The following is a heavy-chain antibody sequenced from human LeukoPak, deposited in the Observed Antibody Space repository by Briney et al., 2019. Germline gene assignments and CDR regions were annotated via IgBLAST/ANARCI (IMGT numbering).Heavy chain of an antibody. D-gene: IGHD5-18*01. CDR2: TSGSGGST. CDR1: GFTFSSYA. V-gene: IGHV3-23*01. CDR3: AKRDSYGSYFDY. J-gene: IGHJ4*02. Sequence: GGSLRLSCAASGFTFSSYAMSWVRQAPGKGLEWVSATSGSGGSTYYADSVKGRFTISRDNSKNTLYLQMNSLRAEDTAVYYCAKRDSYGSYFDYWGQGTLVTVSS.